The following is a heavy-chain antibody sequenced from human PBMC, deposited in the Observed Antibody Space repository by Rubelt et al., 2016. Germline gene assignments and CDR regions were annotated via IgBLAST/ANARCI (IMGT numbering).Heavy chain of an antibody. V-gene: IGHV4-59*08. Sequence: QLQLQESGPGLVKPSETLSLTCAVSGVSISPYYWTWIRQPPGKGLEWIGYIYYSGSTNYSPSLKSRVTMSVDPSKNQFSLRQDCGTAADTAIYYCARHGYYDRAKYFDSWGQGTLVTVSS. CDR3: ARHGYYDRAKYFDS. CDR2: IYYSGST. D-gene: IGHD3-22*01. CDR1: GVSISPYY. J-gene: IGHJ4*02.